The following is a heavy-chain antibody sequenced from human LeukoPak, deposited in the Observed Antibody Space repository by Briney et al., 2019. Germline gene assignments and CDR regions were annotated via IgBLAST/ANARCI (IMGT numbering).Heavy chain of an antibody. Sequence: PSETLSLTCTVSGGSISNYYWSWLRQPPGKGLEWIGYIYYSGSTNYNPSLKSRVTISVDTSKNQFSLKLSSVTAADTAVYYCARGRFLDAFDIWGQGTMVTVSS. V-gene: IGHV4-59*01. CDR3: ARGRFLDAFDI. J-gene: IGHJ3*02. CDR2: IYYSGST. D-gene: IGHD3-3*01. CDR1: GGSISNYY.